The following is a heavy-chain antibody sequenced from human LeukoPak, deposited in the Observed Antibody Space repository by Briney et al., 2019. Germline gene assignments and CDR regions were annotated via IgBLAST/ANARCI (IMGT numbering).Heavy chain of an antibody. CDR3: ARRLGRKFGERFYYYHYMDV. Sequence: SETLSLTCAVYGGSFSGYYWSWIRQPPGKGLEWIGEINHSGSTSYSPSLKSRVSISADTSKNQFSLKLRSVTAADTAVYYCARRLGRKFGERFYYYHYMDVWGKGTTVTISS. V-gene: IGHV4-34*01. J-gene: IGHJ6*03. CDR1: GGSFSGYY. D-gene: IGHD3-10*01. CDR2: INHSGST.